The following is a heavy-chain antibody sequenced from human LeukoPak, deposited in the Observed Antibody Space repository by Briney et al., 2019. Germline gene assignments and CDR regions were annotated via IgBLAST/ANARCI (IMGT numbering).Heavy chain of an antibody. Sequence: SVKVSCKASGGTFSSYAISWVRQAPGQGLEWMGRIIPILGIANYAQKFQGRVTITADKSTSTAYMELSSLRSEDTAVYYCAQSRSYDSNGYFPGWGQGTLVTVSS. CDR2: IIPILGIA. J-gene: IGHJ4*02. CDR1: GGTFSSYA. CDR3: AQSRSYDSNGYFPG. D-gene: IGHD3-22*01. V-gene: IGHV1-69*04.